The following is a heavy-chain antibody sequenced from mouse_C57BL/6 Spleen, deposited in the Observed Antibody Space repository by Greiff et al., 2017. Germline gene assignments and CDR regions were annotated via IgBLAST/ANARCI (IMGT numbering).Heavy chain of an antibody. CDR1: GYSFTGYY. Sequence: HVKQSGPELVKPGASVKISCKASGYSFTGYYMNWVKQSPEKSLEWIGEINPSTGGTTYNQKFKAKATLTVDKSSSTAYMQLKSLTSEDSAVYYCARGAYYSNLYAMDYWGQGTSVTVSS. CDR2: INPSTGGT. V-gene: IGHV1-42*01. CDR3: ARGAYYSNLYAMDY. J-gene: IGHJ4*01. D-gene: IGHD2-5*01.